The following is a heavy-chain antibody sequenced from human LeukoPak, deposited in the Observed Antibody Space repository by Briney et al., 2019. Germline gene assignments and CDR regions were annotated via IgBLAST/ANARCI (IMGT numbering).Heavy chain of an antibody. CDR2: IYYSGST. V-gene: IGHV4-59*12. CDR3: ARGIVPAAFVDY. CDR1: GDSISSYY. Sequence: SETLSLTCTVSGDSISSYYWGWIRQPPGKGLEWIGYIYYSGSTYYNPSLKSRVTISVDTSKNQFSLKLSSVTAADTAVYYCARGIVPAAFVDYWGQGTLVTVSS. J-gene: IGHJ4*02. D-gene: IGHD2-2*01.